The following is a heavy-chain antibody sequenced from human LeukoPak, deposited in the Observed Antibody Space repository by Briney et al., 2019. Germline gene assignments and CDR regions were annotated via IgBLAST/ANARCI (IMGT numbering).Heavy chain of an antibody. CDR1: GGSISNYY. V-gene: IGHV4-59*08. J-gene: IGHJ4*02. D-gene: IGHD3-16*02. CDR2: IYYSGST. Sequence: SETLSLTCTVSGGSISNYYWSWIRQPPGKGLEWIGYIYYSGSTNYNPSLKSRVTISVDTSKNQFSLKLSSVTAADTAVYYCASGPFYDYVWGSYRDYFDYWGQGTLVTVSS. CDR3: ASGPFYDYVWGSYRDYFDY.